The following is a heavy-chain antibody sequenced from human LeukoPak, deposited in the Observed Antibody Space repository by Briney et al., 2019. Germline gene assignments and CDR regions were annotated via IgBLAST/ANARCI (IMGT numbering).Heavy chain of an antibody. CDR2: IYYSGST. Sequence: EASETLSLTCTVSGGSISSYYWSWIRQPPGKGLEWIGYIYYSGSTNYNPSLKSRVTISVDTSKNQFSLKLSSVTAADTAVYYCARSGSSSPKGRWFDPWGQGTLVTVSS. CDR3: ARSGSSSPKGRWFDP. D-gene: IGHD6-13*01. V-gene: IGHV4-59*01. J-gene: IGHJ5*02. CDR1: GGSISSYY.